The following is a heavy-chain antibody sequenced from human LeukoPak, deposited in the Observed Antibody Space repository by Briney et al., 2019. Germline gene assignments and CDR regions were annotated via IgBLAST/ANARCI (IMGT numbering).Heavy chain of an antibody. J-gene: IGHJ6*02. CDR1: GFAFSSYN. D-gene: IGHD3-22*01. CDR3: ARRPYSVTSGRLSDV. CDR2: IGSSGSPT. Sequence: GGSLRLSCAASGFAFSSYNMNWVRQAPGKGLEWISYIGSSGSPTHYADSVGGRFTISRDNAKNSLYLQMNSLRDEDTAVYFCARRPYSVTSGRLSDVWGQGTTVTVSS. V-gene: IGHV3-48*02.